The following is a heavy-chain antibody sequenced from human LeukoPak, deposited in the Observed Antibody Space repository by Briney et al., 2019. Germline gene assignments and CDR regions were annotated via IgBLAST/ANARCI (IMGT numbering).Heavy chain of an antibody. CDR2: ISWNSGSI. CDR3: APLGIVDY. Sequence: GGSLRLSCAASGFTFDDYAMHWVRQAPGKGLEWVSGISWNSGSIGYADSVKGRFTISRDNSKNTLYLQMNSLRAEDTAVYYCAPLGIVDYWGQGTLVTVSS. J-gene: IGHJ4*02. V-gene: IGHV3-9*01. CDR1: GFTFDDYA. D-gene: IGHD7-27*01.